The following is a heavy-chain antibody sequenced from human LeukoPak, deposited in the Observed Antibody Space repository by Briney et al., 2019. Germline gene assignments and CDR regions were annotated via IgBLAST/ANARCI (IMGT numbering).Heavy chain of an antibody. Sequence: GASVKVSCKASGYTFTGYYMHWVRQAPGQGREWMGWINPSSGGTNYAQKFQGRVTMTRDTSISTAYMELSRLRSDDTAVYYCAREPRITIFGVVIIFAFDIWGQGTMVTVSS. CDR3: AREPRITIFGVVIIFAFDI. V-gene: IGHV1-2*02. D-gene: IGHD3-3*01. CDR1: GYTFTGYY. CDR2: INPSSGGT. J-gene: IGHJ3*02.